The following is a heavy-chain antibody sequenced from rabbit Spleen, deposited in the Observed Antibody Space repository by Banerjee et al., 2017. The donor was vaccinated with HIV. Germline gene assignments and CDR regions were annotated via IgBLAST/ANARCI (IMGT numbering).Heavy chain of an antibody. J-gene: IGHJ4*01. CDR1: GFSFSSSYY. D-gene: IGHD6-1*01. Sequence: QEQLEESGGGLVKPEGSLTLTCKASGFSFSSSYYMCWVRQAPGKGLEWIASIYSGSGTTYYATWAKGRFTVSKTSSTTVTLQMTNLTAADTATYFCASDIHGYGVFDLWGPGTLVTVS. CDR2: IYSGSGTT. V-gene: IGHV1S45*01. CDR3: ASDIHGYGVFDL.